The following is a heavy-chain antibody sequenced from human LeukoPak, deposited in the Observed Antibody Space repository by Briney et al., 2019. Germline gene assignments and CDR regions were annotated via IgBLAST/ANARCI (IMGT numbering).Heavy chain of an antibody. Sequence: ASVKVSCKASGYTFTSYYMHWVRQAPGQGLERMGIINPSGGSTSYAQKFQGRVTMTRDMSTSTVYMELSSLRSEDTAVYYCARDRLDGDYEFDYWGQGTLVTVSS. CDR3: ARDRLDGDYEFDY. CDR2: INPSGGST. J-gene: IGHJ4*02. V-gene: IGHV1-46*01. D-gene: IGHD4-17*01. CDR1: GYTFTSYY.